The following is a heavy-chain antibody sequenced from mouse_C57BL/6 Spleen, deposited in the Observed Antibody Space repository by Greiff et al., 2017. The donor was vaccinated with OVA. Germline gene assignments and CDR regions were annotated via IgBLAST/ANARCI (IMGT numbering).Heavy chain of an antibody. CDR3: TRGDYSHLDY. J-gene: IGHJ2*01. CDR2: IWGVGST. V-gene: IGHV2-6*01. Sequence: QVQLQQSGPGLVTPSQSLSITCTVSGFSLTSYGVDWVRQSPGKGLEWLGVIWGVGSTNYNSALISSLSISKDNSKSQVFLIMNSRQTDASAIYYCTRGDYSHLDYWGQGTTLTVSS. CDR1: GFSLTSYG. D-gene: IGHD2-13*01.